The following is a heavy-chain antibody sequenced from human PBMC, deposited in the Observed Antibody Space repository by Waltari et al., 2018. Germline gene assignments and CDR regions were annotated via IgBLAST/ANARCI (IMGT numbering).Heavy chain of an antibody. V-gene: IGHV4-4*02. D-gene: IGHD2-15*01. CDR1: W. CDR3: ARDRGRGIYLDS. CDR2: IQRSGRT. Sequence: WWGGVRQSPEKGLEWIGQIQRSGRTNYNPSLESRVTVSIDTSNNQFSLKVTSTTAADTAVYYCARDRGRGIYLDSWGRGTLVTVSP. J-gene: IGHJ4*02.